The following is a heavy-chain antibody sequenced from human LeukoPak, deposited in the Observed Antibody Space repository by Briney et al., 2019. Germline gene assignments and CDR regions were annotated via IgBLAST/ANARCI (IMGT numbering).Heavy chain of an antibody. Sequence: GGSLRLSCAASGFTFRSYAMHWVRQAPGKGLEWVSGISWDSGSIGYADSVKGRFTISRDNAKNSLYLQMNSLRAEDMALYYCAKAGGDYFDYWGQGTLVTVSS. V-gene: IGHV3-9*03. J-gene: IGHJ4*02. CDR3: AKAGGDYFDY. CDR2: ISWDSGSI. CDR1: GFTFRSYA. D-gene: IGHD1-26*01.